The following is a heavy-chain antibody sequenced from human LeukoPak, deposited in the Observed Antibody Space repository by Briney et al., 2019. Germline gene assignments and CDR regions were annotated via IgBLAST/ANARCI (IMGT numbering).Heavy chain of an antibody. J-gene: IGHJ6*02. CDR3: AKLTSASGAYGVDV. Sequence: GGSLRLSCPASGFTFSSYAMSWVRQAPGKGLEWVSAVGPSGVTTYYADSVEGRFTISRDNSKNTVYLQMNSLRAEDTAIYYCAKLTSASGAYGVDVWGQGTTVTVSS. V-gene: IGHV3-23*01. D-gene: IGHD3-10*01. CDR2: VGPSGVTT. CDR1: GFTFSSYA.